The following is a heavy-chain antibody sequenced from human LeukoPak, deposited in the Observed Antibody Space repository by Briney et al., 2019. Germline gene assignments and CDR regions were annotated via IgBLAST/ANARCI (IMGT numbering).Heavy chain of an antibody. D-gene: IGHD1-26*01. Sequence: GGSLRLSCAASGFTFSTYWLSWVRQAPGKGLDWVANIKQDGSEKYYVDSVRGRFTISRDNAKNSLYLQMNTLRAEDTATYYCARSPLKWELPGYWGQGTLVTVSS. CDR1: GFTFSTYW. V-gene: IGHV3-7*01. CDR2: IKQDGSEK. CDR3: ARSPLKWELPGY. J-gene: IGHJ4*02.